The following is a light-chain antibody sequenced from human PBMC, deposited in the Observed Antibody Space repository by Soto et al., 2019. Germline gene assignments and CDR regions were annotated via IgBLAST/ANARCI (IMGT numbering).Light chain of an antibody. V-gene: IGLV2-14*01. CDR3: SSFTNTRTCV. Sequence: QSVLTQPASVSGSPGQSITISCTGTSSDIGVYYYVSWFQQHPGIAPKLMIYEDNNRPSGVSDRFSATKSGTTASLPITGLPEDEEADYYCSSFTNTRTCVFGRGTKLTVL. CDR1: SSDIGVYYY. CDR2: EDN. J-gene: IGLJ2*01.